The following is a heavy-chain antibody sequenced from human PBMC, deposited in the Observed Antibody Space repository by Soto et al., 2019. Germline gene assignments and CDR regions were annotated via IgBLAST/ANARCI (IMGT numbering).Heavy chain of an antibody. CDR3: ANLVRNNWNYDAFDI. Sequence: GGSLRLSCAASGFTFSSYAMSWVRQAPGKGLEWVSAISGSGGSTYYADSVKGRFTISRDNSKNTLYLQMNSLRAEDTAVYYCANLVRNNWNYDAFDIWGQGTMVTVSS. CDR1: GFTFSSYA. J-gene: IGHJ3*02. CDR2: ISGSGGST. V-gene: IGHV3-23*01. D-gene: IGHD1-1*01.